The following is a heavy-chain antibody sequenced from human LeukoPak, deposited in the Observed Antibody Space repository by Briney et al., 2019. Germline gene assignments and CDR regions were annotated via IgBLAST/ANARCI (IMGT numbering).Heavy chain of an antibody. CDR3: ARQTGSGLFILP. J-gene: IGHJ4*02. V-gene: IGHV4-34*01. CDR2: INHSGST. Sequence: SETLSLTCAVYGGSFSGYYWSWIRQPPGKGLEWIGEINHSGSTNYNPSLKSRVTMSVDTSKNQFSLKLSSVTAADTAVYYCARQTGSGLFILPGGQGTLVTVSS. CDR1: GGSFSGYY. D-gene: IGHD3/OR15-3a*01.